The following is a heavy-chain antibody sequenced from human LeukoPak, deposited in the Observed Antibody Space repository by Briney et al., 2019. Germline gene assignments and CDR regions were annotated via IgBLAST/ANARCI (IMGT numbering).Heavy chain of an antibody. Sequence: SQTLSLTRAVSGGSISSGGYSWSWIRRPPGKGLEWIGYISYSGNTYYNPSLKSRVTISIDTSKNQFSLKLSSVTAADTAVYYCARVDLYDFHFDYWGQGTLVTVSS. CDR1: GGSISSGGYS. CDR3: ARVDLYDFHFDY. V-gene: IGHV4-30-4*07. CDR2: ISYSGNT. D-gene: IGHD5/OR15-5a*01. J-gene: IGHJ4*02.